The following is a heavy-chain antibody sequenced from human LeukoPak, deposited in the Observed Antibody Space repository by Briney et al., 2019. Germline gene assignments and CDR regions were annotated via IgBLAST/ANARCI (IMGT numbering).Heavy chain of an antibody. J-gene: IGHJ6*02. Sequence: PGGSLRLSCAASGLTFSSHAMNWVRQSPGKGLERVSGISGSADNTYYADSVKGRLTISRDNSKNTLHLQMNGLRAEDTAVYYCARGSYGMDVWGQGTTVTVSS. CDR3: ARGSYGMDV. CDR2: ISGSADNT. V-gene: IGHV3-23*01. CDR1: GLTFSSHA.